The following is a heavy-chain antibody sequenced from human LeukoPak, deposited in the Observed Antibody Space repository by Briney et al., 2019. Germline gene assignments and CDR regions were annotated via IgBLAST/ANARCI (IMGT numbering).Heavy chain of an antibody. CDR3: ARVGYYYDSSGSDY. CDR2: ISGSGSTI. CDR1: GFTFSDYY. Sequence: GGSLRLSCAASGFTFSDYYMSWIRQAPGKGLEWVSYISGSGSTIYYADSVKGRLTVSRDNAKNSLYLQMNSLRAEDTAVYYCARVGYYYDSSGSDYWGQGTLVTVSS. D-gene: IGHD3-22*01. V-gene: IGHV3-11*04. J-gene: IGHJ4*02.